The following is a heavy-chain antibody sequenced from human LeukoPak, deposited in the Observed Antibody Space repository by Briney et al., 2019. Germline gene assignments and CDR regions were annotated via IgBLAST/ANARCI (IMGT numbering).Heavy chain of an antibody. CDR1: GGSISSYY. J-gene: IGHJ6*03. CDR2: IYYSGST. Sequence: PSETLSLTCTVSGGSISSYYWSWIRQPPGKGLEWIGYIYYSGSTNYSPSLKSRVTISVDTSKNQFSLKLSSVTAADTAVYYCARLRVAVAGTYYMDVWGKGTTVTVSS. V-gene: IGHV4-59*08. CDR3: ARLRVAVAGTYYMDV. D-gene: IGHD6-19*01.